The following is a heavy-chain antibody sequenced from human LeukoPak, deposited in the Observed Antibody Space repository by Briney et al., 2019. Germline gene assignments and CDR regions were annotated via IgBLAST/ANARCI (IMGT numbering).Heavy chain of an antibody. J-gene: IGHJ4*02. CDR1: GFTFSSYA. CDR2: ISGSGGST. CDR3: AKRSEYCSSTSCYEAEAY. D-gene: IGHD2-2*01. Sequence: GGSLRLSCAASGFTFSSYAMSWVRLAPGKGLEWVSAISGSGGSTYYADSVKGRFTISRDNSKNTLYLQMNSLRAEDTAVYYCAKRSEYCSSTSCYEAEAYWGQGTLVTVSS. V-gene: IGHV3-23*01.